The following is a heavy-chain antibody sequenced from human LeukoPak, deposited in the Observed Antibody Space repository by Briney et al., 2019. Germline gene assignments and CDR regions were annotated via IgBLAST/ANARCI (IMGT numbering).Heavy chain of an antibody. J-gene: IGHJ5*02. V-gene: IGHV4-31*03. CDR3: ARAPAEVAAVRFDP. Sequence: SETLSLTCTVSGGSISSGGYYWSWIRQHPGKGLEWIGYIYYSGSTYYNPSLKSRVTISVDTSKNQFSLKLSSVTAADTAVYYCARAPAEVAAVRFDPWGQGTLVTVSS. D-gene: IGHD6-13*01. CDR1: GGSISSGGYY. CDR2: IYYSGST.